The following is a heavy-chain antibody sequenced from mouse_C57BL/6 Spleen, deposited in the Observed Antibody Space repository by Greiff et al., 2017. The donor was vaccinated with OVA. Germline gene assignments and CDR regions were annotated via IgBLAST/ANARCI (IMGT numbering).Heavy chain of an antibody. Sequence: VQLQQPGAELVKPGASVKLSCKASGYTFTSYWMHWVKQRPGQGLEWIGMIHPNSGSTNYNEKFKSKATLTVDKSSSTAYMQLSSLTSEDSAVYYCARGHYYGSSYWYFDVWGTGTTVTVSS. CDR2: IHPNSGST. D-gene: IGHD1-1*01. CDR3: ARGHYYGSSYWYFDV. V-gene: IGHV1-64*01. CDR1: GYTFTSYW. J-gene: IGHJ1*03.